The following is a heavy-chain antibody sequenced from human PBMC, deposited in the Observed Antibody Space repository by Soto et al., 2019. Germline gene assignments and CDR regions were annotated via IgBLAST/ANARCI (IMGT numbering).Heavy chain of an antibody. V-gene: IGHV1-69*13. Sequence: GASVKVSCKASGGTFSSYAISWVRQAPGQGLEWMGGIIPIFGTANYAQKFQGRVTITADESTSTAYMGLSSLRPEDTAVYYCARDSGSSWYGWFDPWGQGTLVTVSS. CDR2: IIPIFGTA. J-gene: IGHJ5*02. CDR1: GGTFSSYA. D-gene: IGHD6-13*01. CDR3: ARDSGSSWYGWFDP.